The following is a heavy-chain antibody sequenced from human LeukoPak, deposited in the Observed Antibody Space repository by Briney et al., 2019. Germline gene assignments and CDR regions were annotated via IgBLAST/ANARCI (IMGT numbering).Heavy chain of an antibody. D-gene: IGHD5-12*01. J-gene: IGHJ4*02. CDR3: ARDSGYDFDY. CDR1: GGSFSGYY. CDR2: INHSGST. V-gene: IGHV4-34*01. Sequence: PSETLSLTCAVYGGSFSGYYWSWIRQPPGKGLEWIGEINHSGSTNHNPSLKSRVTISVDTSKNQFSLKLSSVTAADTAVYYCARDSGYDFDYWGQGTLVTVSS.